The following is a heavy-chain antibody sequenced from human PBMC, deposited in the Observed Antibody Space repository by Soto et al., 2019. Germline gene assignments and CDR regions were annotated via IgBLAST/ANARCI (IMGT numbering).Heavy chain of an antibody. CDR2: MNPYSGNT. D-gene: IGHD3-16*01. V-gene: IGHV1-8*02. Sequence: GPSVEVTCIASGYTFTNNDINWVRQANGQGLEWMGWMNPYSGNTGYAQKFQGRVTMTRDNSLTTAYMELNSLRAEDTAVYYCAKTPGVITVITSFDHWGQGTPVTVSS. CDR1: GYTFTNND. J-gene: IGHJ4*02. CDR3: AKTPGVITVITSFDH.